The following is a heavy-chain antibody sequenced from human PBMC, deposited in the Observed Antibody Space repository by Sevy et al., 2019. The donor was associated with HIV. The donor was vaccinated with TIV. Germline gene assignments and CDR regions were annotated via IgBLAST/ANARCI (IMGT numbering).Heavy chain of an antibody. CDR1: GFTFSDYC. V-gene: IGHV3-11*04. Sequence: GGSLRLSCAASGFTFSDYCMTWIRQAPGKGLEWVSYISSSGSTIYYADSVKGRFTISRDNAKNSLYLQMNSLRAEDTAVYYCVRVAARGYYYGMDVWGQGTTVTVSS. D-gene: IGHD6-6*01. CDR2: ISSSGSTI. J-gene: IGHJ6*02. CDR3: VRVAARGYYYGMDV.